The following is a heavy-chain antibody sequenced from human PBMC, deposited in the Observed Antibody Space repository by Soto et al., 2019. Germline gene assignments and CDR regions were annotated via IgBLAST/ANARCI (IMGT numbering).Heavy chain of an antibody. CDR2: MSPNSGNT. J-gene: IGHJ4*02. V-gene: IGHV1-8*01. CDR1: GYTLTELS. D-gene: IGHD2-15*01. CDR3: ATGGGDIPWEYYDH. Sequence: GASVKVSCKVSGYTLTELSMHWVRQATGQGLEWMGWMSPNSGNTGYAQKFQGRVTLTMNTSISTAYMELSSLGSDDTAVYYCATGGGDIPWEYYDHWGPGTLVTVSS.